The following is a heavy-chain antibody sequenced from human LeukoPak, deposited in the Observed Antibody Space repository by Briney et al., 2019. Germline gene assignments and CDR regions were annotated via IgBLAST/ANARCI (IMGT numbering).Heavy chain of an antibody. CDR2: FSSTGST. J-gene: IGHJ4*02. D-gene: IGHD5-18*01. Sequence: SETLSLTCTVSGGSTTSYFWSWIRQPPGKGLELIAYFSSTGSTNYNPSLKSRFTISVDTSKNQFPPKLSSVAPADPAVHYSASAHTAMRVWGPGTLVTLSS. V-gene: IGHV4-59*01. CDR3: ASAHTAMRV. CDR1: GGSTTSYF.